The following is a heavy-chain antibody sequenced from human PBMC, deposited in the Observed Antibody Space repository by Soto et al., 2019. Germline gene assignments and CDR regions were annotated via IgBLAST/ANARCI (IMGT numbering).Heavy chain of an antibody. V-gene: IGHV1-3*04. CDR1: GYPFNKYI. CDR3: ARAANCSSSTGCYSQWFAP. D-gene: IGHD2-2*02. Sequence: VASVKVSCKASGYPFNKYIMHWVRQAPGQTLEWTGWINTENGNTRYSQKFQGRVTTARDTSASTVYMELSSLRSDDTAVYYCARAANCSSSTGCYSQWFAPWGQGTQVTVSS. CDR2: INTENGNT. J-gene: IGHJ5*02.